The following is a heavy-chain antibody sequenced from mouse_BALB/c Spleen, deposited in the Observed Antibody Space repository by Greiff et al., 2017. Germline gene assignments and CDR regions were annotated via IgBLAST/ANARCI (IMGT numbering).Heavy chain of an antibody. D-gene: IGHD2-4*01. V-gene: IGHV5-6*02. CDR1: GFTFSSYG. Sequence: EVKLVESGGDLVKPGGSLKLSCAASGFTFSSYGMSWVRQTPDKRLEWVATISSGGSYTYYPDSVKGRFTISRDNAKNTLYLQMSSLKSEDTAMYYCARRYYDYDVGAMDYWGQGTSVTVSS. J-gene: IGHJ4*01. CDR3: ARRYYDYDVGAMDY. CDR2: ISSGGSYT.